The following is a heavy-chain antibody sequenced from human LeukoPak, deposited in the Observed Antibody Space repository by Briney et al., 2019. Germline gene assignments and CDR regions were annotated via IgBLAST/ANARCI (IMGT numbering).Heavy chain of an antibody. CDR2: IYYSGST. CDR1: GGSISSSSNY. CDR3: AREVPHYFDY. Sequence: PSETLSLTCTVSGGSISSSSNYWGWIRQPPGKGLEWIGNIYYSGSTYYNPSLKSRVTISVDTSKNQFSLKLSSVTAADTAVYYCAREVPHYFDYWGQGTLVTVSS. V-gene: IGHV4-39*07. J-gene: IGHJ4*02.